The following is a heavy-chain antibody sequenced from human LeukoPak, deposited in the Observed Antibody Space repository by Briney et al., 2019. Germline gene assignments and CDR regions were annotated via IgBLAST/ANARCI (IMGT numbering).Heavy chain of an antibody. Sequence: PGGSLRLSCTASGFTFRDLAMNWVRQAPGKGLEWVSTLSASGSITYYADSVKGGFTISRDDSKNMLYLQMSSLRVDDTAVYYCAYLGLSSDWNDVPGPQIDHWGQGMLVSVSS. V-gene: IGHV3-23*01. J-gene: IGHJ4*02. CDR3: AYLGLSSDWNDVPGPQIDH. CDR2: LSASGSIT. D-gene: IGHD1-1*01. CDR1: GFTFRDLA.